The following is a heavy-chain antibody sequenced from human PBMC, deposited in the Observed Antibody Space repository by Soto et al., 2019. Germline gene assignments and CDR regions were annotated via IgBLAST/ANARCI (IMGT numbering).Heavy chain of an antibody. CDR3: ARVQIDYYDSSGFSPWFDP. V-gene: IGHV4-4*02. CDR1: GGSISSNKW. CDR2: IYHSGST. Sequence: SETLSLTCAVYGGSISSNKWWSWVRQPPGKGLEWIGEIYHSGSTNYNPSLESRVTISLDKSKNQFSPKLSSVTAADTAVYYCARVQIDYYDSSGFSPWFDPWGQGTLVTVSS. D-gene: IGHD3-22*01. J-gene: IGHJ5*01.